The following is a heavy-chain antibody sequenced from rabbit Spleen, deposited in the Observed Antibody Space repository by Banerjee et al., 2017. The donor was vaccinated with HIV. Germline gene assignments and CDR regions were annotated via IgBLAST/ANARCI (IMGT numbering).Heavy chain of an antibody. J-gene: IGHJ4*01. CDR1: GFSFSSNW. Sequence: EQLEESGGGLVKPGGTLTLTCTVSGFSFSSNWICWVRQAPGKGLEWIACIDTSDGDTDYANWPKGRFTISITSSTTVTLQMTSLTVADTAAYFCARDAGTYDYIDVYFNLWGPGTLVTVS. V-gene: IGHV1S45*01. CDR3: ARDAGTYDYIDVYFNL. D-gene: IGHD4-2*01. CDR2: IDTSDGDT.